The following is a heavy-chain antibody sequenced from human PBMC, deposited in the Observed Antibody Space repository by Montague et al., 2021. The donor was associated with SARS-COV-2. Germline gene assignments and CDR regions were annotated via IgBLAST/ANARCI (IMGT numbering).Heavy chain of an antibody. CDR1: GGSISSFY. CDR3: ARHYSATLPAVY. V-gene: IGHV4-59*08. D-gene: IGHD2-15*01. Sequence: SETLSLTCTVSGGSISSFYWSWFRQPPGKGLEWIGYISDSGSTNYNPSLTSRVTMSVGTSKNQFSLKVNSVTAADTAVYYCARHYSATLPAVYWGQGILVTVSS. CDR2: ISDSGST. J-gene: IGHJ4*02.